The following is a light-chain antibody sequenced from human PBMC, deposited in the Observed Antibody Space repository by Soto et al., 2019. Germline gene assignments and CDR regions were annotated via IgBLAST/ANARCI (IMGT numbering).Light chain of an antibody. V-gene: IGKV3-20*01. J-gene: IGKJ5*01. CDR2: GAS. Sequence: EIVLTQSPGTLSLSPGERATLSCRASQSVSNNYLAWYQQKPGQAPRLLIYGASTRATGIPDRFSGSGSATDFTLTISRLEPEDFAVYYCQQYGSSPRITFGQGTRLEIK. CDR3: QQYGSSPRIT. CDR1: QSVSNNY.